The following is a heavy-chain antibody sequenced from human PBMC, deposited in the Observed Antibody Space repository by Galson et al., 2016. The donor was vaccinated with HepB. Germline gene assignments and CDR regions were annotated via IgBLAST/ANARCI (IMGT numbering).Heavy chain of an antibody. D-gene: IGHD6-19*01. CDR1: GFTFSSYW. J-gene: IGHJ1*01. V-gene: IGHV3-7*01. CDR3: ARGRQWLTVTLIAEYFQH. CDR2: IKQDGSEK. Sequence: SLRLSCAASGFTFSSYWMSWVRQAPGKGLEWVANIKQDGSEKYYVDSVKGRFTIYRDNAKNSLYLQMKSLRAEDTAVYYCARGRQWLTVTLIAEYFQHWGQGTLVTVSS.